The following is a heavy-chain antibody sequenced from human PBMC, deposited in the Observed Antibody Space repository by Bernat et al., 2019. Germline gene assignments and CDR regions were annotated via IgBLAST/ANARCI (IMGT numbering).Heavy chain of an antibody. J-gene: IGHJ6*03. CDR2: ISSSSSYI. CDR1: GFTFSSYS. CDR3: AREGHYYYYMDV. V-gene: IGHV3-21*01. Sequence: EVQLVESGGGLVKPGGSLRLSCAASGFTFSSYSMNWVRQAPGKGLEWVSSISSSSSYIYYADSVKGRFTISRDNAKNSLYLQMNSLRAEDTAVYYCAREGHYYYYMDVWGKGTTVTVSS.